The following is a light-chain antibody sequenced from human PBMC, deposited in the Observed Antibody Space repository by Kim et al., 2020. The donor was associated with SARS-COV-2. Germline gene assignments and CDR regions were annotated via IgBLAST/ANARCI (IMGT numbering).Light chain of an antibody. Sequence: SPGERARLSCRASQSVSGSHLAWYQQKPGQTPRILIYDASSRVTGIPDRFGGSGSGTDFTLTISRLQPEDFAVHYCQQYAASPFTFGGGTKVDIK. V-gene: IGKV3-20*01. CDR1: QSVSGSH. CDR2: DAS. CDR3: QQYAASPFT. J-gene: IGKJ4*01.